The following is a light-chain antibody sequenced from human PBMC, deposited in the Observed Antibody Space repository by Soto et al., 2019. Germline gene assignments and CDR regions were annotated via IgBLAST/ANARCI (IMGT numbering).Light chain of an antibody. CDR2: KAS. V-gene: IGKV1-5*03. CDR1: QSISSW. J-gene: IGKJ2*01. CDR3: QQSYT. Sequence: DIQLTQSPSALSASVGDRVTITCRASQSISSWLAWYQLKPGKAPKLLIYKASSLESGVPSRFSGSTSGTEFTLTISSLQPDDFATYYCQQSYTFGQGTKVDNK.